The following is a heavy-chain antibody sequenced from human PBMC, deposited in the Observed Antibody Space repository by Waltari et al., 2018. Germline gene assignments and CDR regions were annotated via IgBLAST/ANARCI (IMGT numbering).Heavy chain of an antibody. V-gene: IGHV4-34*01. CDR1: GGSVSGYY. Sequence: QVQLQQWGAGLLKPSENLSLTCAVYGGSVSGYYWSWIRQPPGKGLEWIGEINHSGSTNYNPSLKSRVTISVDTSKNQFSLKLSAVTAADTAVYYCAAVEMATIIYWGQGTLVTVSS. D-gene: IGHD5-12*01. CDR3: AAVEMATIIY. CDR2: INHSGST. J-gene: IGHJ4*02.